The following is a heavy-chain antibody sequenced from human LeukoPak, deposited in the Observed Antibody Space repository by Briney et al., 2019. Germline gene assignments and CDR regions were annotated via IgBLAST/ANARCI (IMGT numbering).Heavy chain of an antibody. Sequence: GGSLRLSCVTFGFTFNSFAMNWVRGILGKGLEWFSAISSSGGSKLYADSVKGRFTMSRDNSKRTVYLQMKNLRAEDTAVYFCANRIDTIKAHFDSWGQGTLVTVSS. CDR1: GFTFNSFA. D-gene: IGHD5-12*01. J-gene: IGHJ4*02. CDR3: ANRIDTIKAHFDS. CDR2: ISSSGGSK. V-gene: IGHV3-23*01.